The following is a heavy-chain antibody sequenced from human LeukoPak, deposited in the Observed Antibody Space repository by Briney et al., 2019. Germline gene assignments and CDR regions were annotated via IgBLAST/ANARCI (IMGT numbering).Heavy chain of an antibody. D-gene: IGHD3-22*01. Sequence: GGSLRLSCAASGFTFSSYGMSWVRQAPGKGLDWVSVISGSGSSTYYADSVKGRFTISRDNAKNSLYLQMKSLRAEDTAVYYCARDEQYGGYSFDWWGQGTLVTVSS. CDR1: GFTFSSYG. V-gene: IGHV3-23*01. CDR3: ARDEQYGGYSFDW. J-gene: IGHJ4*02. CDR2: ISGSGSST.